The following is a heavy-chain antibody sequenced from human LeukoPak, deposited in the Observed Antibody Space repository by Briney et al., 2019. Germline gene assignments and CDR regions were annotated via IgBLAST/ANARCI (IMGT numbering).Heavy chain of an antibody. V-gene: IGHV1-69*13. CDR1: GDTFISYA. CDR3: ARDDYYDSSAYRENPFDV. CDR2: IIPILGTT. D-gene: IGHD3-22*01. Sequence: SVNVSFKASGDTFISYAISWLRQAPGQGLEWMGGIIPILGTTNYAQKLQGRVTITSDESTSTLYMELRSLRSEDTAIYYCARDDYYDSSAYRENPFDVWGQGTMVTVSS. J-gene: IGHJ3*01.